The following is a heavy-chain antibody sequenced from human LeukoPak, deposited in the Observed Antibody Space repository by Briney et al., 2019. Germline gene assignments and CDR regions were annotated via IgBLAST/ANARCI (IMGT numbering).Heavy chain of an antibody. J-gene: IGHJ4*02. V-gene: IGHV4-39*07. Sequence: SETLSLTCTVSGGSISSSSYYWGWIRQPPGKGLEWIGSIYYSGSTYYNPSLKSRVTISVDTSKNQFSLKLSSVTAADTAVYYCARGMVRGVIRMYYFDYWGQGTLVTVSS. CDR3: ARGMVRGVIRMYYFDY. CDR2: IYYSGST. D-gene: IGHD3-10*01. CDR1: GGSISSSSYY.